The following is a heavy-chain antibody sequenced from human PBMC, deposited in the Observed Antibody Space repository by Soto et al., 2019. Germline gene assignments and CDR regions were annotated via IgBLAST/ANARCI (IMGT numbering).Heavy chain of an antibody. Sequence: SETLSLTCTVSGGSISSSSYYWCWIRHPPGKGLEWIGSIYYSGSTYYNPSLKSRVTISVDTSKNQFSLKLSSVTAADTAVYYCASFLVGDTAMAEPYYYGMDVWGQGTTVTVSS. CDR2: IYYSGST. J-gene: IGHJ6*02. V-gene: IGHV4-39*01. CDR1: GGSISSSSYY. CDR3: ASFLVGDTAMAEPYYYGMDV. D-gene: IGHD5-18*01.